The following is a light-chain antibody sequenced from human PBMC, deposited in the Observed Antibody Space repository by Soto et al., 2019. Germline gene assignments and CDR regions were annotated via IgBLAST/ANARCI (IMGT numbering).Light chain of an antibody. J-gene: IGLJ2*01. V-gene: IGLV1-40*01. CDR3: QSYDSSLTFV. CDR2: GNT. CDR1: SSNIGAGYD. Sequence: QSVLTQPPSVSGAPGQRVTISCTGSSSNIGAGYDVHWYQQFPGTTPKFLIYGNTNRPSGVPDRFSASKSGTSASLDITGLQAEDEAEYFCQSYDSSLTFVFGGGTKVTVL.